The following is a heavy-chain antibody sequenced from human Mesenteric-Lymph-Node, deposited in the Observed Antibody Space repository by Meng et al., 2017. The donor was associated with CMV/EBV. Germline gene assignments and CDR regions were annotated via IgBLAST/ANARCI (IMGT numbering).Heavy chain of an antibody. CDR3: AKDPEGY. CDR2: ISASGVSR. V-gene: IGHV3-23*01. Sequence: EVQLLESGGGLAQPGGSLRVSCAVSGFNFLNYAMTWVRQAPGKGLEWVSTISASGVSRYYADSVQGRFSVSRDNYKNTLYLQMNSLRAEDTAVYYCAKDPEGYWGQGTLVTVSS. J-gene: IGHJ4*02. CDR1: GFNFLNYA.